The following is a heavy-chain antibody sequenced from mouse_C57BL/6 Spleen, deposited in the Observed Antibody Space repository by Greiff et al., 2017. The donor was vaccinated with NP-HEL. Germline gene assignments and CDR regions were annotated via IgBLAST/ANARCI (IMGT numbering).Heavy chain of an antibody. CDR3: ARSNYYDGYFDY. V-gene: IGHV1-64*01. D-gene: IGHD1-1*01. J-gene: IGHJ2*01. CDR1: GYTFTSYW. CDR2: IHPNSGST. Sequence: QVQLQQPGAELVKPGASVKLSCKASGYTFTSYWMHWVKQRPGQGLEWIGMIHPNSGSTNYNEKFKSKATLTVDKSSSTAYLQLSSLTSEDSAVYYCARSNYYDGYFDYWGKGTTLTVSS.